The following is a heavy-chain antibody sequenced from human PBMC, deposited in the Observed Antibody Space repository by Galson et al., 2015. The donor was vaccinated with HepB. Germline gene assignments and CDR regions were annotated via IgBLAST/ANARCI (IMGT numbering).Heavy chain of an antibody. CDR2: IDPSDSYT. CDR3: ARHQGQWLPKLYFDY. CDR1: GYSFTSYW. J-gene: IGHJ4*02. D-gene: IGHD6-19*01. V-gene: IGHV5-10-1*01. Sequence: QSGAEVKKPGESLRISCKGSGYSFTSYWISWVRQMPGKGLEWMGRIDPSDSYTNYSPSFQGHVTISADKSISTAYLQWSSLKASDTAMYYCARHQGQWLPKLYFDYWGQGTLVTVSS.